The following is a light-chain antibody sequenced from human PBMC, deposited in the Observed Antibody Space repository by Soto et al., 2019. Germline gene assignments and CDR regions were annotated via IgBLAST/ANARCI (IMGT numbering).Light chain of an antibody. J-gene: IGLJ1*01. CDR3: SSYTSSSTYV. CDR2: EVT. V-gene: IGLV2-14*01. Sequence: QSALTQPASVSGSPGQLITISCTGTGSDVGGYDYVSWYQHHPGKAPKVMIYEVTNRPSGVSNRFSGSKSGNTASLTISGLLAEDEADYYCSSYTSSSTYVFGTGTKVTV. CDR1: GSDVGGYDY.